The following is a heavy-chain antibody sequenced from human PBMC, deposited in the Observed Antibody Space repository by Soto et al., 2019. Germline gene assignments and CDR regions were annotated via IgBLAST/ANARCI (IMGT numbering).Heavy chain of an antibody. CDR1: GGSFSGYY. Sequence: SETLSLTCAVYGGSFSGYYWSWIRQPPGKGLEWIGEINHSGSTNYNPSLKSRVTISVDTSKNQFSLKLSSVTAADTAVHYCVAEQQLVDYWGQGTLVTVSS. D-gene: IGHD6-13*01. CDR3: VAEQQLVDY. V-gene: IGHV4-34*01. J-gene: IGHJ4*02. CDR2: INHSGST.